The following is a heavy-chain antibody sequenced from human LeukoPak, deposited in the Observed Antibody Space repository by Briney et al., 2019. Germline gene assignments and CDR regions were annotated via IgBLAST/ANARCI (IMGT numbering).Heavy chain of an antibody. V-gene: IGHV1-46*01. CDR1: GCTFTSNY. Sequence: ASVKVSCKASGCTFTSNYIHWVRQAPGQGLEWMGMIYPRDGSTSYARKFQGRVTVTRDTSTSTVHMELSGLRSEDTAVYYCARDQEGFDYWGQGTLVTVSS. J-gene: IGHJ4*02. CDR2: IYPRDGST. CDR3: ARDQEGFDY.